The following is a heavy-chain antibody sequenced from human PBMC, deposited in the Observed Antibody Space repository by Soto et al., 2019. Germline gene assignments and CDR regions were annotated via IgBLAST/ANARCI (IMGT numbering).Heavy chain of an antibody. J-gene: IGHJ4*02. CDR1: GFTFSTYW. CDR3: VCGGNFFIY. Sequence: EVQLVESGGGLVQPGGSLRLSCAASGFTFSTYWMTWVRQPPGKGLEWVANMDQDGSERYYMDSVRGRFTVSRDNAKNSLYLQMNSLRAEDTAVYYCVCGGNFFIYWGQGPLITVSP. V-gene: IGHV3-7*01. CDR2: MDQDGSER. D-gene: IGHD3-16*01.